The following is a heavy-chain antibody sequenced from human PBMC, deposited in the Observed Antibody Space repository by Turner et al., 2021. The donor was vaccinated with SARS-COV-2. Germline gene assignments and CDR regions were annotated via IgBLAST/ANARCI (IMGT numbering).Heavy chain of an antibody. CDR2: IYYSGST. D-gene: IGHD2-21*02. CDR3: ARILNCGGDCYYFDY. Sequence: QLQLQESGPGLVKPSETLSLTCTVSGGSISSSSYYWGWIRQPPGKGLEWIGSIYYSGSTYYNPSLKSRVTISVDTSKNQFSLKLSSVTAADTAVYYCARILNCGGDCYYFDYWGQGTLVTVSS. V-gene: IGHV4-39*01. J-gene: IGHJ4*02. CDR1: GGSISSSSYY.